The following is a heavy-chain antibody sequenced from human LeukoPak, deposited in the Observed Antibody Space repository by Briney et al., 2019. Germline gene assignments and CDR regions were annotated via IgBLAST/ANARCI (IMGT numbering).Heavy chain of an antibody. CDR3: ARARITIFGVVIYYFDY. D-gene: IGHD3-3*01. J-gene: IGHJ4*02. CDR1: GGSVSSGSYY. CDR2: IYYSGST. V-gene: IGHV4-61*01. Sequence: TXSLTCTVSGGSVSSGSYYWSWIRQPPGKGLEWIGYIYYSGSTNYNPSLKSRVTISVDTSKNQFSLKLSSVTAADTAVYYCARARITIFGVVIYYFDYWGQGTLVTVSS.